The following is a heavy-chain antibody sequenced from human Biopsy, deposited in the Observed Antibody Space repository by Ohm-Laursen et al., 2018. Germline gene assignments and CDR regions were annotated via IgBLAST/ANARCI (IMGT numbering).Heavy chain of an antibody. CDR1: GFTFSAAW. V-gene: IGHV3-15*03. Sequence: SLRLSCTAFGFTFSAAWMYWVRQAPGKGLECVALVKSNANGGTTEYPAPVEGRFSISRDDSRNTVYLHMSSLNTDGTAMYFCTAGIPGLSRSSDYWGQGTLVTVSS. CDR3: TAGIPGLSRSSDY. D-gene: IGHD6-19*01. J-gene: IGHJ4*02. CDR2: VKSNANGGTT.